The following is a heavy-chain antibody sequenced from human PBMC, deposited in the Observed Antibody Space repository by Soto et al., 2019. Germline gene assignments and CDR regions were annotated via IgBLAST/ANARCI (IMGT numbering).Heavy chain of an antibody. CDR2: IYNNETF. CDR3: ARVPLRYSSSHNFDS. Sequence: SETLSLTCSVSGASVSSGSFYWGWIRQPPGKGLEWIGFIYNNETFNYNPSLKSRVTLSVDTSKHQFSLKLSSVTAADTAVYYCARVPLRYSSSHNFDSWGQGALVTVSS. V-gene: IGHV4-61*01. D-gene: IGHD6-19*01. CDR1: GASVSSGSFY. J-gene: IGHJ4*02.